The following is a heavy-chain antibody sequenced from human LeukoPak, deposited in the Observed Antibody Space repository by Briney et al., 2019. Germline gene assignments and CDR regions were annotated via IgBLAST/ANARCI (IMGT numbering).Heavy chain of an antibody. V-gene: IGHV1-8*01. D-gene: IGHD2-15*01. CDR2: MNPNSGNT. CDR1: GYTFTGYD. CDR3: ARAGIYCSGGSCYSLYYYGMDV. Sequence: PTASVKVSCKASGYTFTGYDINWVRQATGQGLEWMGWMNPNSGNTGYAQKFQGRVTMTRNTSISTAYMELSSLRSEDTAVYYCARAGIYCSGGSCYSLYYYGMDVWGQGTTVTVSS. J-gene: IGHJ6*02.